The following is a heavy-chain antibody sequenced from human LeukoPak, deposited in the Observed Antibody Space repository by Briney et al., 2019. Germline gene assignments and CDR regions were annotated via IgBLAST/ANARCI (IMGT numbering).Heavy chain of an antibody. CDR2: ISGSGGST. D-gene: IGHD2-2*01. CDR3: AKAPYQLPYFDY. CDR1: GFTFSSYA. V-gene: IGHV3-23*01. Sequence: PGGSLRLSCAASGFTFSSYAMSWVRQAPGKGLEWVSAISGSGGSTYYAESVKGRFTISRDNSKNTLYLQMNSLRAEDTAVYYCAKAPYQLPYFDYWGQGTLVTVSS. J-gene: IGHJ4*02.